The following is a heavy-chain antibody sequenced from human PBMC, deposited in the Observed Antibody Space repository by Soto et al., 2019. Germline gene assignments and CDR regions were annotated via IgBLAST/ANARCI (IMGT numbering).Heavy chain of an antibody. CDR3: AKDNTWIQLWFAY. D-gene: IGHD5-18*01. Sequence: EVQLLESGGGLVQPGGSLRLSCVASGFTFSSYAMSWVRQAPGKGLEWASAVSGSGGSTYYADSVKGRFTISRDNSKNTLYLQMNSLRAEDTAVYYCAKDNTWIQLWFAYWGQGTLVTVSS. CDR2: VSGSGGST. CDR1: GFTFSSYA. J-gene: IGHJ4*02. V-gene: IGHV3-23*01.